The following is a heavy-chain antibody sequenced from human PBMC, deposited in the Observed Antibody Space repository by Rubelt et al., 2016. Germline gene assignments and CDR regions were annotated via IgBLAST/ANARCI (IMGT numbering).Heavy chain of an antibody. CDR2: IYYSGST. Sequence: QLQLQESGPRQVKPSETLSLTCTVSGGSISSVSYYWSWIRQPPGKGLEWIGSIYYSGSTYYNPSLKSRVTMSVDTSKNQFSLKLNSVTAADTAVYYCARLEYSSGWYPHYWGQGTLVTVSS. CDR1: GGSISSVSYY. D-gene: IGHD6-19*01. J-gene: IGHJ4*02. V-gene: IGHV4-39*01. CDR3: ARLEYSSGWYPHY.